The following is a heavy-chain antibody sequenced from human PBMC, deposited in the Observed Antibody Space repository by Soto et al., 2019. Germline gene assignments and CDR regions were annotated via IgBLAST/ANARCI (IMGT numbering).Heavy chain of an antibody. CDR3: ARRGRGGSSWYRGENWFDP. CDR1: GYTFTSYD. Sequence: GASVKVSCKASGYTFTSYDINWVRQATGQGLEWMGWMNPNSGNTGYAQKFQGRVTMTRNTSISTAYMELSSLRSEDTAVYYCARRGRGGSSWYRGENWFDPWGQGTLVTVS. D-gene: IGHD6-13*01. V-gene: IGHV1-8*01. CDR2: MNPNSGNT. J-gene: IGHJ5*02.